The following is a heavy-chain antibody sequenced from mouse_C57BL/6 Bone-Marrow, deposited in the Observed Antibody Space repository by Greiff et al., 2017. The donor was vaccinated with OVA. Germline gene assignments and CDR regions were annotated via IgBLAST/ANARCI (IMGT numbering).Heavy chain of an antibody. D-gene: IGHD2-3*01. V-gene: IGHV5-16*01. J-gene: IGHJ4*01. Sequence: EVKLMESEGGLVQPGRSMKLSCTASGFTFSDYYMAWVRQVPEKGLEWVANINYDGSSTYYLDSLKSRFIISRDNAKNILYLQMSSLKSEDTATYYCARGYFDGYYDAMDYWGQGTSVTVSS. CDR2: INYDGSST. CDR1: GFTFSDYY. CDR3: ARGYFDGYYDAMDY.